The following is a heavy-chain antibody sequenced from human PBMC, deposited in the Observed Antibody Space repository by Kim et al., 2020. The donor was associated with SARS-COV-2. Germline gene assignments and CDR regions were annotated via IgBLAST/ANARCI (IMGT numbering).Heavy chain of an antibody. CDR3: ARERGYDNSGYPEDY. Sequence: ASVKVSCKASGYTFTNYGISWVRQAPGQGLEWMGWISAYNGNTNYAQKLQGRVTMTTDTSTSTAYMELRSLRSDDTAVYYCARERGYDNSGYPEDYWGQGTLVTVSS. CDR2: ISAYNGNT. V-gene: IGHV1-18*01. J-gene: IGHJ4*02. CDR1: GYTFTNYG. D-gene: IGHD3-22*01.